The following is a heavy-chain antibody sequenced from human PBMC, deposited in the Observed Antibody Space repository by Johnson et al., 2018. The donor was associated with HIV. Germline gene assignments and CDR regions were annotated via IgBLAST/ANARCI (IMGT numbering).Heavy chain of an antibody. Sequence: VQLVESGGGVVQPGRSLRLSCAASGFTFSSYAMHWVRQAPGKGLEWVSVIYSGGTTYNADSVKGRFTISRDNSKNTLYLQMNSLRAEDTAVYYCAREGGIAAAGTDAFDIWGQGTMVTVSS. V-gene: IGHV3-66*01. CDR2: IYSGGTT. J-gene: IGHJ3*02. CDR3: AREGGIAAAGTDAFDI. D-gene: IGHD6-13*01. CDR1: GFTFSSYA.